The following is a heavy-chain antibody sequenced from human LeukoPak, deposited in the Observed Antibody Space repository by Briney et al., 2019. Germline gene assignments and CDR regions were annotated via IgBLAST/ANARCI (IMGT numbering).Heavy chain of an antibody. CDR1: GGSISSYY. CDR3: ARAGYSGYDLYY. V-gene: IGHV4-59*01. D-gene: IGHD5-12*01. J-gene: IGHJ4*02. CDR2: IYYSGST. Sequence: PSETLSLTCTVSGGSISSYYWSWIRQPPGKGLEWIGYIYYSGSTNYNPSLKSRVTISVDTSKNQFSLKLSSATAADTAVYYCARAGYSGYDLYYWGQGTLVTVSS.